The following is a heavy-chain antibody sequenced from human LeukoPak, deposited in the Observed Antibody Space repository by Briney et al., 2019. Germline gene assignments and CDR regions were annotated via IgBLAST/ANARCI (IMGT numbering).Heavy chain of an antibody. Sequence: ASVKVSCKASGGTFSSYAISWVRQAPGQGLEWMGRIIPILGIANYAQKFQGRVTITADKSTSTAYMELSRLRSDDTAVYYCARFGLTPRYRNWFDPWGQGTLVTVSS. D-gene: IGHD4-23*01. V-gene: IGHV1-69*04. CDR2: IIPILGIA. CDR3: ARFGLTPRYRNWFDP. J-gene: IGHJ5*02. CDR1: GGTFSSYA.